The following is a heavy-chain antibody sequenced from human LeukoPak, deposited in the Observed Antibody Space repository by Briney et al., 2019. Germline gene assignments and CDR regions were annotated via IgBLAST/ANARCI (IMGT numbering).Heavy chain of an antibody. D-gene: IGHD2-2*01. J-gene: IGHJ1*01. Sequence: GGSLRLSCAASGFTFSSHGMNWVRQAPGKGLEWVSGISPSGDILYYADSVKGQFTISRDNSKNTVYLQMNSLRAEDTAVYYCAKDDARGRFQHWGQGTLVTVSS. V-gene: IGHV3-23*01. CDR2: ISPSGDIL. CDR1: GFTFSSHG. CDR3: AKDDARGRFQH.